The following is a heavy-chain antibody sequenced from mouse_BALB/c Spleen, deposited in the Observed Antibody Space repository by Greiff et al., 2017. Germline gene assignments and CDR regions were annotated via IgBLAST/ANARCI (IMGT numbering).Heavy chain of an antibody. Sequence: SGAELAKPGASVKMSCKASGYTFTSYWMHWVKQRPGQGLEWIGYINPSTGYTEYTQKFKGKATLTADKSSSTAYMQLSSLASEDSAVYYCARGGGYSYYYAMDYWGQGTSVTVSS. CDR3: ARGGGYSYYYAMDY. V-gene: IGHV1-7*01. CDR2: INPSTGYT. D-gene: IGHD2-3*01. CDR1: GYTFTSYW. J-gene: IGHJ4*01.